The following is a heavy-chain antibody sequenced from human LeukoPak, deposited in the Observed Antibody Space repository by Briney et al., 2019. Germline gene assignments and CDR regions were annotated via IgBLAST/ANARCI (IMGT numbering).Heavy chain of an antibody. Sequence: PSETLSLTCTVSGGSISSGDYYWSWIRQPPGKALEWIGYIYYSGSTNYNPSLKSRVTISVDTSKNQFSLKLSSVTAADTAVYYCATQLGGSWRIDYWGQGALVTVSS. CDR1: GGSISSGDYY. J-gene: IGHJ4*02. D-gene: IGHD2-15*01. V-gene: IGHV4-30-4*01. CDR2: IYYSGST. CDR3: ATQLGGSWRIDY.